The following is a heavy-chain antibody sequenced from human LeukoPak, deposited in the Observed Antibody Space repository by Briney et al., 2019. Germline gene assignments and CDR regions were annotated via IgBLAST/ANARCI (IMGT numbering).Heavy chain of an antibody. CDR2: IQAKAYGGAT. V-gene: IGHV3-49*04. CDR1: GFTFGDYA. CDR3: ARAPHPRCSSSGCYLDY. D-gene: IGHD2-2*01. Sequence: GGSLRLSCSTSGFTFGDYAMSWVRQAPGKGLEWVGFIQAKAYGGATKYAASVNGRFSISRDDSQSIANLQMNDLKTEDTAVYYCARAPHPRCSSSGCYLDYWGQGTLVTVSS. J-gene: IGHJ4*02.